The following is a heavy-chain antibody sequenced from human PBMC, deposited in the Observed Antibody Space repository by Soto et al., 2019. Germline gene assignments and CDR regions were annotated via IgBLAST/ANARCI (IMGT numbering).Heavy chain of an antibody. J-gene: IGHJ4*02. V-gene: IGHV1-46*01. CDR2: IDPSAGST. CDR3: ARSPRPTGTTLYYFDS. CDR1: GYTLTSFY. D-gene: IGHD1-1*01. Sequence: ASVKVSCKASGYTLTSFYMHWMRQAPVQGLEWMGVIDPSAGSTTYAQKFKGRVRMTRDTFTSTVFMELSSLRSEDTAVYYCARSPRPTGTTLYYFDSWGQRTLVTVSS.